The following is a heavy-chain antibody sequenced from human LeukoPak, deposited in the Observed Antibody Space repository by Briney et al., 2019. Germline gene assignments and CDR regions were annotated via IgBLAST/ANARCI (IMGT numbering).Heavy chain of an antibody. CDR1: GFTFSDYY. CDR2: ISSSSSYT. Sequence: GGSLRLSCAASGFTFSDYYMSWIRQAPGKGLEWVSYISSSSSYTNYADSVKGRFTISRDNAKNSLYLQMSSLRAEDTAVYYCARYSYGSDYYYYYGMDVWGQGTTVTVSS. J-gene: IGHJ6*02. V-gene: IGHV3-11*03. CDR3: ARYSYGSDYYYYYGMDV. D-gene: IGHD5-18*01.